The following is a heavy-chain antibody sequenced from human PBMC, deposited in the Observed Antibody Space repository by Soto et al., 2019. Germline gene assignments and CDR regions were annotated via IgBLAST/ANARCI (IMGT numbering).Heavy chain of an antibody. CDR3: AREFSSGWYFAFDI. CDR2: ISSSSSYT. V-gene: IGHV3-11*06. D-gene: IGHD6-19*01. CDR1: GFTFSDYY. Sequence: PGGSLRLSCAASGFTFSDYYISWIRQAPWKGLEWVSYISSSSSYTNYADSVKGRFTISRENAKNSLYLQMNSLRAEDTAVYYCAREFSSGWYFAFDIWGQRTMVTVSS. J-gene: IGHJ3*02.